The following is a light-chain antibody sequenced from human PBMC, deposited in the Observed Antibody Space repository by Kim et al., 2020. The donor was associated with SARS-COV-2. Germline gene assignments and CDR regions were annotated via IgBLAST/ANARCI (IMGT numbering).Light chain of an antibody. CDR3: QVWDSSSDHQV. V-gene: IGLV3-21*04. J-gene: IGLJ3*02. CDR1: NIGSKS. CDR2: YDS. Sequence: PGRQARMNCGENNIGSKSLQSYQQQPGHAHELVIYYDSDRPSGIPERFSGSNYGNTATLTISRVEAGDEADYYCQVWDSSSDHQVFGGGTQLTVL.